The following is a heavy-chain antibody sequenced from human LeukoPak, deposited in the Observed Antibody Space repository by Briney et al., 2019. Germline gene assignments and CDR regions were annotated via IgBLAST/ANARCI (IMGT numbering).Heavy chain of an antibody. J-gene: IGHJ5*02. V-gene: IGHV4-34*01. CDR1: GGSFSGYY. CDR2: IIHSGST. D-gene: IGHD4-11*01. CDR3: ARGSSNYGWFDP. Sequence: SETLSLTCTVYGGSFSGYYWTWIRQPPGKGLEWIGEIIHSGSTNYDSSLKSRVTISVDTSKNQFSLKLSSVTAADTAVYYCARGSSNYGWFDPWGQGTLVTVSS.